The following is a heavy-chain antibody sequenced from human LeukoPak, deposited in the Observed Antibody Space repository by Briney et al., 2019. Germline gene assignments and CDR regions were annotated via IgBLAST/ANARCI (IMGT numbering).Heavy chain of an antibody. CDR2: IIPIFGTA. J-gene: IGHJ5*02. Sequence: VKVSCKASGGTFSIYAISWVRQAPGQGLEWMGGIIPIFGTANYAQKFQGRVTITADESTSTAYMELSSLRSEDTAVYYCARDGYDSSGYRPLGWFDPWGQGTLVTVSS. V-gene: IGHV1-69*13. D-gene: IGHD3-22*01. CDR1: GGTFSIYA. CDR3: ARDGYDSSGYRPLGWFDP.